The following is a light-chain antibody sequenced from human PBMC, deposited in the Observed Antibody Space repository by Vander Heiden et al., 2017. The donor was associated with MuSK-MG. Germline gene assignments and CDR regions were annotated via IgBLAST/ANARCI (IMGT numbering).Light chain of an antibody. J-gene: IGLJ2*01. CDR3: KSYDSSNHVV. V-gene: IGLV6-57*03. Sequence: FMLTQPHSVSEAPRRTVTISCTRSSGSIASNYVQWYQPRPGSAPTTVIYEDNQRPSGVPDRFSGSIDRSSNSASRTISELKPEHEPAYYCKSYDSSNHVVFGGGTKLTVL. CDR2: EDN. CDR1: SGSIASNY.